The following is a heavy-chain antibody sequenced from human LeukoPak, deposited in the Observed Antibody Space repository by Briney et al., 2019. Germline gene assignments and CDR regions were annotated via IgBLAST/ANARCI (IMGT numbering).Heavy chain of an antibody. CDR2: ISGSGSST. CDR3: AKERVTTTTFDY. Sequence: GGSLRLSCAASGFTFRSYAMNWVRQAPGKGLEWVSAISGSGSSTYYADSVKGRFTISRDNSKNTLYLQMNSLRAEDTAVYYCAKERVTTTTFDYWGRGTLVTVSS. J-gene: IGHJ4*02. V-gene: IGHV3-23*01. CDR1: GFTFRSYA. D-gene: IGHD4-11*01.